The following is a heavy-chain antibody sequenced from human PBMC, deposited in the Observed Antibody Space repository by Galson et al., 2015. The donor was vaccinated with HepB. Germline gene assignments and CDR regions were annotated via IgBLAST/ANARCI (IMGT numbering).Heavy chain of an antibody. CDR1: GFAFSSYA. CDR3: AKDDSYYLPGEY. Sequence: SLRLSCAASGFAFSSYAMSWVRQAPGKGLEWVSAISGSGGSTYYADSVKGRFTISRDNSKNTLYLQMNSLRAEDTAVYYCAKDDSYYLPGEYWGQGTLVTVSS. CDR2: ISGSGGST. V-gene: IGHV3-23*01. D-gene: IGHD3-10*01. J-gene: IGHJ4*02.